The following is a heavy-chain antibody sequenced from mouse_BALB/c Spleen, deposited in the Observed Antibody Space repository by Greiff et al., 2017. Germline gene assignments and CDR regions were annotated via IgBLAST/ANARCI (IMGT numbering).Heavy chain of an antibody. CDR1: GYTFSSYW. CDR3: ARSGDGNYPYYAMDY. D-gene: IGHD2-1*01. J-gene: IGHJ4*01. Sequence: QVQLQQSGAELIKPGASVKISCKATGYTFSSYWIEWVKQRPGHGLEWIGEILPGSGSTNYNEKFKGKSTFTADTSSNTAYMQLSSLTSEDSAVYYCARSGDGNYPYYAMDYWGQGTSVTVSS. V-gene: IGHV1-9*01. CDR2: ILPGSGST.